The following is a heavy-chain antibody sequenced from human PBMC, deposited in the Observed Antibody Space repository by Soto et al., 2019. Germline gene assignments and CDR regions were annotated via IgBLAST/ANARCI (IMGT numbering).Heavy chain of an antibody. Sequence: GGSLRLSCAGSGFTFSSYGMSWVRQAPGKGLEWVSGISGSGDRTYYADSVKGRFTISRDDSKNTLYLQMNSLRAEDTAVYYCAKVIPYYDSSGYFDYWGQGTLVTVSS. D-gene: IGHD3-22*01. V-gene: IGHV3-23*01. J-gene: IGHJ4*02. CDR2: ISGSGDRT. CDR3: AKVIPYYDSSGYFDY. CDR1: GFTFSSYG.